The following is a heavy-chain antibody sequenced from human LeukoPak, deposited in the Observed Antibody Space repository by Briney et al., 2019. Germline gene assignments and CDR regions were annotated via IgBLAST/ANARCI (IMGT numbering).Heavy chain of an antibody. Sequence: SQTLSLTCAISGDSVSSNSAAWNWIRQSPSRGLEWLGRTYHRSKWHNEYAVSVRSRITINPDTSKNQFPLQLHSVTPAATAVYYCARGYPNSSGWNYFDYWGQGTLVTVSS. D-gene: IGHD6-19*01. CDR3: ARGYPNSSGWNYFDY. V-gene: IGHV6-1*01. CDR1: GDSVSSNSAA. CDR2: TYHRSKWHN. J-gene: IGHJ4*02.